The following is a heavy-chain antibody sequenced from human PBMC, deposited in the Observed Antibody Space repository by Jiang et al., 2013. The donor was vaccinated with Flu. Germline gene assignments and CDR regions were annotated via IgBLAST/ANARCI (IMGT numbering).Heavy chain of an antibody. D-gene: IGHD3-22*01. Sequence: LLKPSETLSLTCSVSGGSLFSSSYYWGWIRQSPGKGLEWIGFVDNRGTPHYSPSLKSRVTISVDASKEQFSLRLTSVTAADTAVYFCARRPDSSGHRLGWFDPWGQGALVIVSS. CDR1: GGSLFSSSYY. J-gene: IGHJ5*02. CDR2: VDNRGTP. V-gene: IGHV4-39*01. CDR3: ARRPDSSGHRLGWFDP.